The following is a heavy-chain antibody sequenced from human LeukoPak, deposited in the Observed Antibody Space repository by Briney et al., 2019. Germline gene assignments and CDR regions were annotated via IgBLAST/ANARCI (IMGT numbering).Heavy chain of an antibody. V-gene: IGHV4-34*01. J-gene: IGHJ4*02. CDR1: GGSFSGYY. D-gene: IGHD1-26*01. CDR2: INHSGST. Sequence: SETLSLTCAVYGGSFSGYYWSWIRQPPGKGLEWIGEINHSGSTNYNPSLKSRVTISVDTSKNQFSLKLSSVTAADTAVYYCARHAGRVFDYWGQGTLVTVSS. CDR3: ARHAGRVFDY.